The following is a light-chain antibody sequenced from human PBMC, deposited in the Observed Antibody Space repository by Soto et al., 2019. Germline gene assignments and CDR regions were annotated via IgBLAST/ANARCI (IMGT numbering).Light chain of an antibody. Sequence: EIVLTQSPGTLSRSQGESATLSGRASQSGSNNLAWYQQRAGQAARLLIYGPATRAISIPARFSGSGSGTEFTLTIRSLQSKDFAVYYCQQYNNWPLTFGGVTKVDIK. V-gene: IGKV3-15*01. CDR1: QSGSNN. CDR3: QQYNNWPLT. J-gene: IGKJ4*01. CDR2: GPA.